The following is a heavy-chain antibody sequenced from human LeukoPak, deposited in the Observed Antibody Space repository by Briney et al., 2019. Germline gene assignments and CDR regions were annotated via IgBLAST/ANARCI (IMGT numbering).Heavy chain of an antibody. CDR2: ISSSSSYI. V-gene: IGHV3-21*01. J-gene: IGHJ4*02. CDR3: ARDLKAYYDSSGYPFDY. D-gene: IGHD3-22*01. CDR1: GFTFSSYS. Sequence: PGGSLRLSCAASGFTFSSYSMNWVRQAPGKGLEWVSSISSSSSYIYYAGSVKGRFTISRDNAKNSLYLQMNSLRAEDTAVYYCARDLKAYYDSSGYPFDYWGQGTLVTVSS.